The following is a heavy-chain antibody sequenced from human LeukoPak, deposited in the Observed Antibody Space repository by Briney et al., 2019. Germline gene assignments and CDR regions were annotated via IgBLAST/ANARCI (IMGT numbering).Heavy chain of an antibody. CDR2: IYYSGST. V-gene: IGHV4-59*12. Sequence: PSETLSLTCTVSGGSISSYYWSWIRQPPGKGLEWIGYIYYSGSTNYNPSLKSRVTISVDTSKNQFSLKLTSVTAADTAVYYCARGYDNEKSAYWGQGTLVTVSS. J-gene: IGHJ4*02. CDR3: ARGYDNEKSAY. D-gene: IGHD3-22*01. CDR1: GGSISSYY.